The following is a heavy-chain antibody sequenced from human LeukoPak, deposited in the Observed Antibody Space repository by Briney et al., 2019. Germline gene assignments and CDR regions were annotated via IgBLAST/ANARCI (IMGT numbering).Heavy chain of an antibody. V-gene: IGHV4-59*01. CDR3: ARAHSGSDAFDI. CDR1: GGSISSYY. CDR2: IYYSGST. D-gene: IGHD3-22*01. Sequence: SETLSLTCTVSGGSISSYYWSWIRQPPGKGLEWIGYIYYSGSTNYNPSLKSRVTISVDTSKNQFSLKLSSVTAAGTAVYYCARAHSGSDAFDIWGQGTMVTVSS. J-gene: IGHJ3*02.